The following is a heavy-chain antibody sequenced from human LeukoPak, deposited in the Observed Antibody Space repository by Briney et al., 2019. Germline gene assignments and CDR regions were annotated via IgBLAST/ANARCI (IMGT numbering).Heavy chain of an antibody. Sequence: SETQSLTCAVYGGSFNFYYWSWIRQPPGKGLEWIGEINHSGSTNYKPSLKSRVTISVDMSKNQFSLRLNSVTAADTAVYYCARADDHYDSGGYPGSDWYFDVWGRGTLVTVSS. CDR3: ARADDHYDSGGYPGSDWYFDV. J-gene: IGHJ2*01. V-gene: IGHV4-34*01. CDR1: GGSFNFYY. D-gene: IGHD3-22*01. CDR2: INHSGST.